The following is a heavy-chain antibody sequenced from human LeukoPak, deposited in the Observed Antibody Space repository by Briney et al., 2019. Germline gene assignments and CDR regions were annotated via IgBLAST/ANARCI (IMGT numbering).Heavy chain of an antibody. J-gene: IGHJ4*02. CDR1: GYTFTDYY. Sequence: ATVKISCKVSGYTFTDYYMHWVPQAPGKGLEWMGLVDPEDGETIYAKKFQGRVTITADTSTDTAYMELSSLRSEDTAVYYCARVLRFLEWPFDYWGQGTLVTVSS. CDR3: ARVLRFLEWPFDY. CDR2: VDPEDGET. V-gene: IGHV1-69-2*01. D-gene: IGHD3-3*01.